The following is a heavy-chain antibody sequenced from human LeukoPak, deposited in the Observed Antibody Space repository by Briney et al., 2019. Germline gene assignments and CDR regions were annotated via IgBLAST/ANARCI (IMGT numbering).Heavy chain of an antibody. CDR1: GFTFSSYA. CDR3: AKGRTLWVKEEYDY. D-gene: IGHD1-26*01. Sequence: GGSLRLSCAASGFTFSSYAMSWVRQAPGKGLEWVSAISSSGDSTYYADSVKGRFAISRDNSKNTLFLQMNSLRADDTAVYYCAKGRTLWVKEEYDYWGHGTLVTVSS. CDR2: ISSSGDST. J-gene: IGHJ4*01. V-gene: IGHV3-23*01.